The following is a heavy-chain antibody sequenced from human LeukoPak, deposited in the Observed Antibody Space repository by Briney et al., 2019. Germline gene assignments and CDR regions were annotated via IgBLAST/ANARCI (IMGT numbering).Heavy chain of an antibody. CDR1: GGSFSSYY. J-gene: IGHJ2*01. CDR3: ARDRLGATGHWRIDV. D-gene: IGHD1-26*01. V-gene: IGHV4-4*07. CDR2: IYNSGTT. Sequence: SETLSLTCTVSGGSFSSYYWTWIRQPAGKGLEWIGRIYNSGTTNHSPSLESRVTMSLDTSKNRFSLSLSSVTAADTAVYYCARDRLGATGHWRIDVWGRGTLVTVSS.